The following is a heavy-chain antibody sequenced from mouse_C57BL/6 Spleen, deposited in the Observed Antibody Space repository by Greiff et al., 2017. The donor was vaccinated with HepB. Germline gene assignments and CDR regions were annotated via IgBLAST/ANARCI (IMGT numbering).Heavy chain of an antibody. Sequence: VQLQQSGAELVRPGASVKLSCTASGFNIKDDYMHWVKQRPEQGLEWIGWIDPENGDTEYASKFQGKATITADTSSNTAYLQLSSLTSEDTAVYYCTLMTTVVATRFAYWGQGTLVTVSA. D-gene: IGHD1-1*01. J-gene: IGHJ3*01. CDR2: IDPENGDT. CDR1: GFNIKDDY. CDR3: TLMTTVVATRFAY. V-gene: IGHV14-4*01.